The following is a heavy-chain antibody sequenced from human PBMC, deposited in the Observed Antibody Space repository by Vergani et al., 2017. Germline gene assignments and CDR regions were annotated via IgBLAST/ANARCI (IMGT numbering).Heavy chain of an antibody. Sequence: QVQLQESGPGLVRPSQTLSLTCTVPGGSIRSGIYYWSWFRPPAGKGLGWIGRFYTGGGTSYNPSLKSRVTISVDTSKNQFSLQLSSVTAADTAVYYCARDPLYSTTWPFLLLDMDVWGQGTTVTVSS. V-gene: IGHV4-61*02. CDR3: ARDPLYSTTWPFLLLDMDV. D-gene: IGHD6-13*01. CDR2: FYTGGGT. J-gene: IGHJ6*02. CDR1: GGSIRSGIYY.